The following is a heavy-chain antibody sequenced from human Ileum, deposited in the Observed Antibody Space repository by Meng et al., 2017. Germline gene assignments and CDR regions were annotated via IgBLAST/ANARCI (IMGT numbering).Heavy chain of an antibody. CDR1: GVSLTDYY. V-gene: IGHV4-34*01. CDR2: INHGGNT. CDR3: ARVELRGDTRDSCGLDH. Sequence: GQRQHGGAGLLKPSETLSLPCAVYGVSLTDYYWSCIRQTQGKGLEWIGEINHGGNTNYNPSLKSRVTISIDTSRDQFSLKLTSVTAADTAVYYCARVELRGDTRDSCGLDHWGQGTLVTVSS. D-gene: IGHD3-22*01. J-gene: IGHJ4*02.